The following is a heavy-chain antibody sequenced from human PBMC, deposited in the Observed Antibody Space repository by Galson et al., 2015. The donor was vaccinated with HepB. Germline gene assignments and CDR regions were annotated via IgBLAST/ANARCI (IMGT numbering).Heavy chain of an antibody. D-gene: IGHD2-8*01. V-gene: IGHV1-3*01. Sequence: SVKVSCKASGYTFTSYAMHWVRQAPGQRLEWMGWINAGNGNTKYSQKFQGRVTITRDTSASTAYMELSSLKSEDTAVYYCARSFVLMVYANWFDPWGQGTLVTVSS. CDR2: INAGNGNT. CDR3: ARSFVLMVYANWFDP. CDR1: GYTFTSYA. J-gene: IGHJ5*02.